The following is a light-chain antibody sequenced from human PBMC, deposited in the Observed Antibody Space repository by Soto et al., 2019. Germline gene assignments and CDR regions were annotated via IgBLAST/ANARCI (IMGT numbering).Light chain of an antibody. CDR1: QSVSSSY. CDR3: QQYGRSWWT. V-gene: IGKV3-20*01. CDR2: GAS. Sequence: EIVLTQSPGTLSLSPGERATLSCRTSQSVSSSYLAWYQQKPGQALRLLIYGASSRATGIPDRFSGSGSGTDFTLTISRLEPEDFAVYYCQQYGRSWWTFGQGTKVEIK. J-gene: IGKJ1*01.